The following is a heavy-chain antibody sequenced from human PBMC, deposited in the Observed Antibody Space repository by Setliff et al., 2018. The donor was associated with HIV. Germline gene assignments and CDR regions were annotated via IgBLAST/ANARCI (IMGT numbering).Heavy chain of an antibody. J-gene: IGHJ4*02. CDR2: IIPMFGTS. CDR1: GGTSKTFA. CDR3: ARDRGWDLSHPPFFDS. D-gene: IGHD1-26*01. V-gene: IGHV1-69*06. Sequence: SVKVSCKSSGGTSKTFALNWVRQAPGQGLEWMGRIIPMFGTSNYAQTFQSRITIVADKLTNTAYMELSSLRSDDTAIYYCARDRGWDLSHPPFFDSWGQGTRFTVS.